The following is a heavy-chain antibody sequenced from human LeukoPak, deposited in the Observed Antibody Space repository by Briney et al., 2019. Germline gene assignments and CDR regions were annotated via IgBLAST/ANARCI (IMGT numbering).Heavy chain of an antibody. CDR1: GYTFTGYY. D-gene: IGHD6-19*01. J-gene: IGHJ4*02. CDR2: INTNTGAT. CDR3: ARDRVGSGWPRPYYFEF. Sequence: GASVKVSCRPSGYTFTGYYLHWVRQAPGLGLEWMGSINTNTGATMYGQKFQGRVTLTRDTSVSTAYMHLTNLRPDDTALYFCARDRVGSGWPRPYYFEFWGQGSLVTVSS. V-gene: IGHV1-2*02.